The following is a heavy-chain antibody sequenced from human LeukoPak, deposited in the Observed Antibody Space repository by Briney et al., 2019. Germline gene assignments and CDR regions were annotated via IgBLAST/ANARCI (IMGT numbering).Heavy chain of an antibody. Sequence: PSETLSLTCTASGGSISSGGYYWSWIRQPPGKGLEWIGYIYHSGSTYYNPSLKSRVTISVDRSKNQFSLKLSSVTAADTAVYYCARDPNYCSSTSCYAPWGQGTLVTVSS. CDR2: IYHSGST. V-gene: IGHV4-30-2*01. D-gene: IGHD2-2*01. CDR1: GGSISSGGYY. J-gene: IGHJ5*02. CDR3: ARDPNYCSSTSCYAP.